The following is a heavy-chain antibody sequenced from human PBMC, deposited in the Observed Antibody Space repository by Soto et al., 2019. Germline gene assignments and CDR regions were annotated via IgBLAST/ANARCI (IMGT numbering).Heavy chain of an antibody. V-gene: IGHV3-11*06. Sequence: VQLVESGGGLVEPGRSLRLSCATSGFTFGDYSMAWFRQAPGQGLEWVSYISSSSSYTNYADSVKGRFTISRDNAKNSLYLQMNSLRAEDTAVYYCARLPGYCSSTSCPPYYYGMDVWGQGTTVTVSS. D-gene: IGHD2-2*01. CDR2: ISSSSSYT. CDR3: ARLPGYCSSTSCPPYYYGMDV. J-gene: IGHJ6*02. CDR1: GFTFGDYS.